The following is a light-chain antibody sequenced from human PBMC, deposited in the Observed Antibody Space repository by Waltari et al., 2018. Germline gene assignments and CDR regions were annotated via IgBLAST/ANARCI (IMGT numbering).Light chain of an antibody. CDR2: GAS. CDR3: QQYGDSPPMYT. V-gene: IGKV3-20*01. CDR1: QSVSSNY. Sequence: EIVLTQSPDTLSLSPGERATLSCRASQSVSSNYLAWYQQRPGQAPRPLIYGASNWATGIPDRFSGSESGTEFTLTISSLEPEDFAVYFCQQYGDSPPMYTFGLGTKLGIK. J-gene: IGKJ2*01.